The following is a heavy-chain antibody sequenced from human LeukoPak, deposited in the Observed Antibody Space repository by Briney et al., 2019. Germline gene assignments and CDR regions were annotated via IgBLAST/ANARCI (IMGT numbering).Heavy chain of an antibody. CDR1: GGSFSGYY. CDR2: INHSGST. V-gene: IGHV4-34*01. D-gene: IGHD5-18*01. CDR3: ARGGTAMVKNYYYGMDV. J-gene: IGHJ6*02. Sequence: SETLSLTCAVYGGSFSGYYWSWIRQPPGKGLEWIGEINHSGSTNYNPSLKSRVTISVDTSKNQFSLKLSSVTAADTAVYYCARGGTAMVKNYYYGMDVWGQGTTATVSS.